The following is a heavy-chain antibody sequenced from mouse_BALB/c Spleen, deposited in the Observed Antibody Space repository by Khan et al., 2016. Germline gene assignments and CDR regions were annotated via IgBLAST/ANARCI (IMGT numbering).Heavy chain of an antibody. Sequence: QIQLVQSGPELKKPGETVKISCKASGYTFTNYGMNWVKQAPGKGLKWMGWINTYTGEPTYADDFKGRFAFSLETSASTAYLQIYNLKNEDTATYFCARSRGLLRLRWYFDVWGAGTTVTVSS. CDR3: ARSRGLLRLRWYFDV. J-gene: IGHJ1*01. CDR1: GYTFTNYG. CDR2: INTYTGEP. D-gene: IGHD1-2*01. V-gene: IGHV9-3-1*01.